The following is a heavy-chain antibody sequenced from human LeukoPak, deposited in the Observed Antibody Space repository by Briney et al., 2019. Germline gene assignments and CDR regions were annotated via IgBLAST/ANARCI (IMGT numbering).Heavy chain of an antibody. Sequence: PGGSLRLSCAASGFTFSSYAMRWVRQAPGKGLEWVSAISGSGGSTYYADSVKGRFTISRDNSKNTLYLQMNSLRAEDTAVYYCAKDEHYYDSSGYNYYWGQGTLVTVSS. CDR2: ISGSGGST. CDR1: GFTFSSYA. D-gene: IGHD3-22*01. V-gene: IGHV3-23*01. CDR3: AKDEHYYDSSGYNYY. J-gene: IGHJ4*02.